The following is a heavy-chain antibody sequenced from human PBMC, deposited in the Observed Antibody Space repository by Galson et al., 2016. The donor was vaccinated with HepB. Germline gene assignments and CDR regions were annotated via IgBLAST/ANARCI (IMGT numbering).Heavy chain of an antibody. D-gene: IGHD2-2*01. J-gene: IGHJ4*02. V-gene: IGHV2-70*04. Sequence: PALVKPTQTLTLTCIFSGFSLSTTGMRVSWIRQPPGKALEWLARIDWEDDKFYSTSLGTRLTISKDTSKNQVVLTMTNMDPVDTGTYYCARESVLPAAVVFDYWGQGSLVTVSS. CDR3: ARESVLPAAVVFDY. CDR2: IDWEDDK. CDR1: GFSLSTTGMR.